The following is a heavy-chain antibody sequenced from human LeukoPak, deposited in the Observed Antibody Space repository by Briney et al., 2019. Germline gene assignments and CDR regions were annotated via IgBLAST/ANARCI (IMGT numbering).Heavy chain of an antibody. CDR2: ISSSGSSM. J-gene: IGHJ6*02. Sequence: GGSLRLSCAASGFTFSDYYMGWIRQTPGKGLEWVSYISSSGSSMFYADSVKGRFTISRDNAKNTLYLQMNSLRAEDTAVYYCARARGSGYCSGGSCYLVDYYYGMDVWGQGTTVTVSS. CDR1: GFTFSDYY. CDR3: ARARGSGYCSGGSCYLVDYYYGMDV. D-gene: IGHD2-15*01. V-gene: IGHV3-11*04.